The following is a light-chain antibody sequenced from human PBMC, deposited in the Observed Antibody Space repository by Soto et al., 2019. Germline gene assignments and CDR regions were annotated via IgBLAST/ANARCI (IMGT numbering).Light chain of an antibody. CDR3: AAWDDSLNGPV. CDR2: GVS. CDR1: NSDVGGYNY. V-gene: IGLV2-11*01. Sequence: QSALTQPRSVSGSPGQSVTISCTGTNSDVGGYNYVSWYQQYPGKAPKLMISGVSERPSGVPDRISGSKSGTSASLAISGLQSEDEADYYCAAWDDSLNGPVFGGGTKLTVL. J-gene: IGLJ2*01.